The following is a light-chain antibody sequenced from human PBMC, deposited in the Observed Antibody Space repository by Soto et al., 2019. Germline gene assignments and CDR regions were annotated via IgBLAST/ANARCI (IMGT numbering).Light chain of an antibody. J-gene: IGKJ1*01. V-gene: IGKV3-20*01. CDR2: GAS. CDR3: QQYGSSFWT. CDR1: QSVSSSY. Sequence: EIVLTQSPGTLSLSPEERATLSCRGSQSVSSSYLAWYQQKPGQAPRLLIYGASSRATGIPDRFSGSGSGTAFTLTISRLEPEDFAVYYCQQYGSSFWTFGQGTKVEIK.